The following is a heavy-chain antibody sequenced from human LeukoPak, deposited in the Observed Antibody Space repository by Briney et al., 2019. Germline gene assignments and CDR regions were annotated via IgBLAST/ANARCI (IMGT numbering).Heavy chain of an antibody. CDR2: IWCDGSNK. CDR1: GFTFSSYG. CDR3: ARGGYGDYLRDTDY. J-gene: IGHJ4*02. Sequence: PGGSLRLSCAASGFTFSSYGMHWVRQAPGKGLEWVAVIWCDGSNKYYADSVKGRFTISRDNSKNTLYLQMNSLRAEDTAVYYCARGGYGDYLRDTDYWGQGTLVTVSS. D-gene: IGHD4-17*01. V-gene: IGHV3-33*08.